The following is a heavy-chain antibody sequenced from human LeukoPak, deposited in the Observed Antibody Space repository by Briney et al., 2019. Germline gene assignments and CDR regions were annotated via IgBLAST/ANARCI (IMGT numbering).Heavy chain of an antibody. J-gene: IGHJ6*02. CDR3: AAGHDSSGYYPNYYYYGMDV. CDR1: GFTFTSSA. CDR2: IVVGSGNT. V-gene: IGHV1-58*02. Sequence: SVKVTCKASGFTFTSSAMQWVRQARGQRLEWIGWIVVGSGNTNYAQKFQERVTITRDMSTSTAYMELSSLRSEDTAVYYCAAGHDSSGYYPNYYYYGMDVWGQGTTVTVSS. D-gene: IGHD3-22*01.